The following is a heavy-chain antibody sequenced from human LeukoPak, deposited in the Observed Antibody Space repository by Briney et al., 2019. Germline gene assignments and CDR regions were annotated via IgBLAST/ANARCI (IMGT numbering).Heavy chain of an antibody. V-gene: IGHV3-33*06. CDR3: AKASSIAVSHFDY. J-gene: IGHJ4*02. CDR2: IWYDGSNK. Sequence: AFIWYDGSNKYYADSVKGRFTISRDNSKNTLYLQMNSLRAEDTAVYYCAKASSIAVSHFDYWGXXT. D-gene: IGHD6-6*01.